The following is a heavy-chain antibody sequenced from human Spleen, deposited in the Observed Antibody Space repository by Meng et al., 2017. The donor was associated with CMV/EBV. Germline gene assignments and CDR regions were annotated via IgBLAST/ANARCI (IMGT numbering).Heavy chain of an antibody. J-gene: IGHJ4*02. CDR2: ISSSATTT. CDR3: ARGFGVLYGYFDY. D-gene: IGHD3-10*01. V-gene: IGHV3-11*01. Sequence: GESLKTSCAASGFSFSDYYMSWVRQAPGTGLEWVSYISSSATTTHYADSVKGRITNPRDNAKNSLYLQMNSRRAEDTAVYYCARGFGVLYGYFDYWGQGTLVTVSS. CDR1: GFSFSDYY.